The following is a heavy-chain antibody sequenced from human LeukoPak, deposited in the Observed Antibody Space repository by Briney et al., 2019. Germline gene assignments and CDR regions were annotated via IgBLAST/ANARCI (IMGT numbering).Heavy chain of an antibody. J-gene: IGHJ5*02. Sequence: ASVKVSCKPSGYTFTDCFIHWVRQAPGQGLEWMGWINPHSGVTNYAQKFQARVTLTRDTTISTAYMELSGLRSDDTAVYFCARELIEDQNWFDPWGQGSQVTVSS. CDR3: ARELIEDQNWFDP. D-gene: IGHD3-22*01. CDR2: INPHSGVT. CDR1: GYTFTDCF. V-gene: IGHV1-2*02.